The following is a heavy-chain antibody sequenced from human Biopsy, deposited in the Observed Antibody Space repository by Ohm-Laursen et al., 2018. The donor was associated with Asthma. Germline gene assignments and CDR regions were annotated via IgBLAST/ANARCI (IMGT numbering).Heavy chain of an antibody. J-gene: IGHJ3*02. CDR2: IYSGGGT. CDR1: GFAVSRDH. V-gene: IGHV3-53*01. Sequence: SLRLSCTASGFAVSRDHMFWVRQPPGKGLEWVSVIYSGGGTYYADSVQGRATISRDNSKNTLSLQMNSLRAEDTAVYYCARAYGGSFFSGSFDIWGQGTMVTVSS. D-gene: IGHD4-23*01. CDR3: ARAYGGSFFSGSFDI.